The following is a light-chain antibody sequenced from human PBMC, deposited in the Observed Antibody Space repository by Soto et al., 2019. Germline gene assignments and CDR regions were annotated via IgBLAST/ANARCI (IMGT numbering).Light chain of an antibody. V-gene: IGKV1-5*01. J-gene: IGKJ1*01. CDR1: QSIHTW. CDR2: DAS. Sequence: DIHITHSPSTLSSSVVDIVTITCRASQSIHTWLAWYQQKPGKAPKLLMPDASRLESGVPSRFSGSRSGREFTLTISSLQPDDFATYYCQQYNSYSWTFGQGTKVDI. CDR3: QQYNSYSWT.